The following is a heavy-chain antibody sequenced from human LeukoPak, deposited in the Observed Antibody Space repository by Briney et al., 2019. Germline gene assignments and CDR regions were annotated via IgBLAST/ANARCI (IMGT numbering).Heavy chain of an antibody. CDR1: GDSISTYY. J-gene: IGHJ4*02. V-gene: IGHV4-59*08. D-gene: IGHD3-22*01. Sequence: SETLSLTCTVSGDSISTYYWSWIRQPPGKGLEWIGYMYYSGSTNYNPSLKSRVTISLDTPKNQFSLKLSSVTAADTAVYYCARQGYYDRSGFFDSWGQGNLVTVFS. CDR2: MYYSGST. CDR3: ARQGYYDRSGFFDS.